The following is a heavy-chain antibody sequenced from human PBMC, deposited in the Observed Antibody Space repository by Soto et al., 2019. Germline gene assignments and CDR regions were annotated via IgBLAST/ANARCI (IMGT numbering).Heavy chain of an antibody. Sequence: QVQLVESGGGVVQPGRSLRLSCAASGFTFSSYGMHWVSQAPGKGLEWVAVISYDGSNKYYADSVKGRFTISRDNSKNTLYLQMNSLRAEDTAVYYCAKDKVPVVVTAPLDYWGQGTLVTVSS. CDR2: ISYDGSNK. D-gene: IGHD2-21*02. V-gene: IGHV3-30*18. J-gene: IGHJ4*02. CDR1: GFTFSSYG. CDR3: AKDKVPVVVTAPLDY.